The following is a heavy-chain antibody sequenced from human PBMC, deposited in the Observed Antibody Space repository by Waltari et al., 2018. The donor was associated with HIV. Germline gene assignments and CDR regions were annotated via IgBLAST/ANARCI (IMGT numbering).Heavy chain of an antibody. CDR2: IRGSGCST. CDR1: GFTFSSYA. V-gene: IGHV3-23*01. CDR3: AKGSLWFDP. J-gene: IGHJ5*02. Sequence: EVQLLESGGGLVQPGGSLRLSCAASGFTFSSYAMSWVRQAPGRVLGWVSAIRGSGCSTYYADSVKGRFTISRDNSKNTLYLQMNSLRAEDTAVYYCAKGSLWFDPWGQGTLVTVSS. D-gene: IGHD3-10*01.